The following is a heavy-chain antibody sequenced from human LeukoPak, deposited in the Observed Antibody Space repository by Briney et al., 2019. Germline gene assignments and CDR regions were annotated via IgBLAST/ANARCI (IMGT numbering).Heavy chain of an antibody. V-gene: IGHV3-66*01. CDR1: GFTVSSNY. CDR2: IYSGGST. D-gene: IGHD4-23*01. CDR3: ARFSAVVTTFDY. Sequence: GGSLRLSCAASGFTVSSNYMSWVRQAPGKGLEWVSVIYSGGSTYYADSVKGRFTISRDNAKNSLYLRMNSLRAEDTAVYYCARFSAVVTTFDYWGQGTLVTVSS. J-gene: IGHJ4*02.